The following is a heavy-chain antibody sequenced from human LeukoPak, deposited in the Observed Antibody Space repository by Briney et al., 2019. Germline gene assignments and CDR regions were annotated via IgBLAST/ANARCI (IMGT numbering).Heavy chain of an antibody. V-gene: IGHV4-39*01. Sequence: PSETLSLTSSVSGDSIAATSYYSAWIRHPPGKGLECIRSIYYGGTIHNDPSLQSRVTISIDTSKNQFSLSLTSVTAADTAVYFCARQIRYTYDPNWFHPWGQGTLVTVSS. CDR3: ARQIRYTYDPNWFHP. D-gene: IGHD5-12*01. J-gene: IGHJ5*02. CDR1: GDSIAATSYY. CDR2: IYYGGTI.